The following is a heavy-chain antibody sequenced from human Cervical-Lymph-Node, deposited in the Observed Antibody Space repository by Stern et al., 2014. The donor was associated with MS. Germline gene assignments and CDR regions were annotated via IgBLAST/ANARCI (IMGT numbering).Heavy chain of an antibody. CDR1: GYTFTSYY. Sequence: QMQLVQSGAEVKKPGASVKISCKASGYTFTSYYIHWVRQAPGQGLEWMGIINPIGATTTYAQRFQGRVTMTRDTSTSTVYMDLSGLSSDDTAVYYCARVDNAIFGDYFDYWGQGTLVTVSS. V-gene: IGHV1-46*01. CDR2: INPIGATT. CDR3: ARVDNAIFGDYFDY. D-gene: IGHD2-8*01. J-gene: IGHJ4*02.